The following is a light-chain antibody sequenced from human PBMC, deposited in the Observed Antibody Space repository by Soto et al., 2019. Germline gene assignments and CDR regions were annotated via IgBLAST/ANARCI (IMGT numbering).Light chain of an antibody. CDR1: QSVSSSY. V-gene: IGKV3-20*01. Sequence: EIVLTQSPGTLSLSPGERDTLSCRASQSVSSSYLAWYQQKPGQAPRLLIYGASSRATGIPDRFSGSGSGTDFTLTISRLEPEDFAVYYCQQYCSSPITFGQVTRLEIK. CDR3: QQYCSSPIT. CDR2: GAS. J-gene: IGKJ5*01.